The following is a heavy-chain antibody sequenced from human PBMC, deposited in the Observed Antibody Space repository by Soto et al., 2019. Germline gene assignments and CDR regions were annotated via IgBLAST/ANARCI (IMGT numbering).Heavy chain of an antibody. CDR2: ISWNSGTI. V-gene: IGHV3-9*01. CDR1: GFTFDDYA. J-gene: IGHJ6*03. D-gene: IGHD3-10*01. CDR3: AKDKDHGSRRYGDYYMDV. Sequence: GGSLRLSCAASGFTFDDYAMHWVRQAPGKGLEWVSGISWNSGTIDYADSVKGRFTISRDNAKNSLYLQMNSLRTEDTALYYCAKDKDHGSRRYGDYYMDVWGKGTTVTVSS.